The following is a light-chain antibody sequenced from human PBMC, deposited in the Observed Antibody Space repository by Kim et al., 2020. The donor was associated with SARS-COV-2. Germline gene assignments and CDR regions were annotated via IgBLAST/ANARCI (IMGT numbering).Light chain of an antibody. Sequence: KVTISCSGSSSNIGNNYLSWYQQLPGTAPKLLIYDNNKRPSGIPDRFSGSKSGTSATLGITGLQTGDEADYYCGTWDSSLSAGEVFGGGTQLTVL. CDR2: DNN. CDR3: GTWDSSLSAGEV. CDR1: SSNIGNNY. J-gene: IGLJ2*01. V-gene: IGLV1-51*01.